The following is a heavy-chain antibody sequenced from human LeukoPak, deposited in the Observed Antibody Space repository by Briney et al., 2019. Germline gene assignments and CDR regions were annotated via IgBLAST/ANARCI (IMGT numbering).Heavy chain of an antibody. CDR2: ISSSSSYT. D-gene: IGHD5-18*01. V-gene: IGHV3-11*06. CDR1: GFTFSDYY. Sequence: GGSLRLSCAASGFTFSDYYMSWIRQAPGKGLEWVSYISSSSSYTNYTDSVKGRFTISRDNANNSLYLQMNSPRAEDTAVYYCARDSASYGVDYWGQGTLVTVSS. J-gene: IGHJ4*02. CDR3: ARDSASYGVDY.